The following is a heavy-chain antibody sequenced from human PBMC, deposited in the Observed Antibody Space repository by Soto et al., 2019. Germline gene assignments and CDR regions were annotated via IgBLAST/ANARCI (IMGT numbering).Heavy chain of an antibody. CDR2: ISSSSYI. D-gene: IGHD3-9*01. V-gene: IGHV3-21*01. Sequence: PGGSLRLSCAASGFTFSSYSMNWVRQAPGKGLEWVSSISSSSYIYYADSVKGRFTISRDNAKNSLYLQMNSLRAEDTAVYYCARGEGPYYDILTGYYNGYYYYMDVWGKGTTVTVSS. J-gene: IGHJ6*03. CDR1: GFTFSSYS. CDR3: ARGEGPYYDILTGYYNGYYYYMDV.